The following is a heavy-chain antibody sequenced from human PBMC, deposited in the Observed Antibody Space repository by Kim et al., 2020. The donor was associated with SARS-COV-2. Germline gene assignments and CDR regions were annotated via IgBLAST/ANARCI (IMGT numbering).Heavy chain of an antibody. Sequence: SETLSLTCAVSGGSISSGGYSWSWIRQPPGKGLEWIGYIYHSGSTYYNTSLKSRVTISVDRSKNQFSLKLSSVTAADTAVYYCASYSSSFADAFDIWGQGTMVTVSS. J-gene: IGHJ3*02. CDR1: GGSISSGGYS. CDR2: IYHSGST. D-gene: IGHD6-13*01. V-gene: IGHV4-30-2*01. CDR3: ASYSSSFADAFDI.